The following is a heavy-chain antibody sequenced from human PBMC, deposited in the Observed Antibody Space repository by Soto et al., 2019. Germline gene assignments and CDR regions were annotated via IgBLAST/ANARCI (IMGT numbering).Heavy chain of an antibody. CDR1: GYTFTSYD. CDR2: MNPNSGNT. Sequence: QVQLVQSGAEVKKPGASVKVSCKASGYTFTSYDINWVRQATGQGLEWMGWMNPNSGNTGYAQKFQGKVTMTRNTSRSTANMELSSLRSEDTAVYYCARDLAALYGMDVWGQGTTVTVSS. V-gene: IGHV1-8*01. D-gene: IGHD6-6*01. CDR3: ARDLAALYGMDV. J-gene: IGHJ6*02.